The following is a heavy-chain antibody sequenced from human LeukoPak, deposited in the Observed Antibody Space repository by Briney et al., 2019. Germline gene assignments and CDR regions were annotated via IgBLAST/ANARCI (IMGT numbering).Heavy chain of an antibody. CDR1: GFSFSYYG. D-gene: IGHD6-25*01. J-gene: IGHJ4*02. CDR2: IGSSGSTI. CDR3: ARDPGYWSVYYFDY. Sequence: GGSLRLSCAGSGFSFSYYGMNWVRQAPGKGLEWVSYIGSSGSTIYYADSVKGRFTISRDTAKNSLYLHMNSLRADDTAVYYCARDPGYWSVYYFDYWGQGALVAVSS. V-gene: IGHV3-48*04.